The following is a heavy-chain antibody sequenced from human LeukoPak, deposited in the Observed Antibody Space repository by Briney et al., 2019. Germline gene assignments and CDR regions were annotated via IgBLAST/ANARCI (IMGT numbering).Heavy chain of an antibody. CDR2: FYYSGST. V-gene: IGHV4-39*07. Sequence: PSETLSLTCTVSGGSISSGSYYWAWIRQPPGKGLEWIRSFYYSGSTYYNTSLKNRVTISVDTSKNQFSLKLSSVTAGDTAVYYCARRVEGYCSGGSYYYYYYYMDVWAKGTTVTVSS. CDR1: GGSISSGSYY. CDR3: ARRVEGYCSGGSYYYYYYYMDV. J-gene: IGHJ6*03. D-gene: IGHD2-15*01.